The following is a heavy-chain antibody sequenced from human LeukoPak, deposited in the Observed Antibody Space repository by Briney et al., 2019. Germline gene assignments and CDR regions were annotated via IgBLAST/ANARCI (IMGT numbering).Heavy chain of an antibody. V-gene: IGHV3-23*01. CDR3: AGGAPFGGYIFWYFDL. D-gene: IGHD3-16*01. CDR1: GFTFSSYA. CDR2: FSSSGSAS. J-gene: IGHJ2*01. Sequence: HPGGSLRLSCAGSGFTFSSYAMSWVRQAPGKGLEWVSAFSSSGSASYYADSVRGRFTISRDNSKNTLYLQMNSLRAEDTAVYYCAGGAPFGGYIFWYFDLWGRGTLVTVSS.